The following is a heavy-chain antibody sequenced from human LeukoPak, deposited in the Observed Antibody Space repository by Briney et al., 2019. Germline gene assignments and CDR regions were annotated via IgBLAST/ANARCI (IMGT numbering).Heavy chain of an antibody. V-gene: IGHV3-30*03. CDR2: ISYDGSNK. J-gene: IGHJ4*02. D-gene: IGHD6-13*01. CDR1: GFTFSSYG. Sequence: PGGSLKLSCAASGFTFSSYGMHWVRQAPGKGLEWVAVISYDGSNKYYADSVKGRFTLSRDNSKNTLFLQMNSLRPEDTAVYFCARDLTQLALFDYWGQGTLVTVSS. CDR3: ARDLTQLALFDY.